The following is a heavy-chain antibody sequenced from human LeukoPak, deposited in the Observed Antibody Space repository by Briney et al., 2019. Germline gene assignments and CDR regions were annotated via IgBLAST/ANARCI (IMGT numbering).Heavy chain of an antibody. CDR3: ARDRRDGMDV. CDR2: ISHSGST. Sequence: PSETLSLTCAVYGGSFSGYYWSWIRQPPGKGLEWIGEISHSGSTNYNPSLKSRVTISVDTSKNQFSLKLSSVTAADTAVYYCARDRRDGMDVWGQGTTVTVSS. CDR1: GGSFSGYY. J-gene: IGHJ6*02. V-gene: IGHV4-34*01.